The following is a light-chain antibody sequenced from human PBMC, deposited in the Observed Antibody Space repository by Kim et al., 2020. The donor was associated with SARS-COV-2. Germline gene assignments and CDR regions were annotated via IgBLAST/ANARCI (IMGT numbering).Light chain of an antibody. Sequence: LGQTVRITCQGDSLRSYYASWYQQKPGQAPVLVIYGKNNRPSGIPDRFSGSSSGNTASLTITGAQAEDEADYYCNSRDSSGNHLGVFGGGTQLTVL. CDR3: NSRDSSGNHLGV. CDR1: SLRSYY. J-gene: IGLJ2*01. V-gene: IGLV3-19*01. CDR2: GKN.